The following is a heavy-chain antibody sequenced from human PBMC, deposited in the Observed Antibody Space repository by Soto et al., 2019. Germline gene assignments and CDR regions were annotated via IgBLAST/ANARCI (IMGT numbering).Heavy chain of an antibody. D-gene: IGHD6-13*01. V-gene: IGHV4-4*07. Sequence: QVQLQESGPGRVKPSETLSLTCTVSNGSISNFYWNWIRQSAGKGLEWIGRIHGSGSATYNPSLRIRVTMSVDTSKNQFSLKVNSVTGADTAVYYCARSSHKESWFDPWGQGTLVTVSS. CDR3: ARSSHKESWFDP. CDR1: NGSISNFY. CDR2: IHGSGSA. J-gene: IGHJ5*02.